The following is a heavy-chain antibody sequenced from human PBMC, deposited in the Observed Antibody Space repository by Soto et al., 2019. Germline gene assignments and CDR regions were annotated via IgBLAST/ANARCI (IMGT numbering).Heavy chain of an antibody. CDR3: ARDMASSWYLKIYFYYYYGMDV. V-gene: IGHV3-23*01. CDR1: GFTFSSYA. CDR2: ISGSGGST. D-gene: IGHD6-13*01. J-gene: IGHJ6*02. Sequence: PGGSLRLSCAASGFTFSSYAMSWVRQAPGKGLEWVSAISGSGGSTYYADSVKGRFTISRDNSKNTLYLQMNSLRAEDTAVYYCARDMASSWYLKIYFYYYYGMDVWGQGTTVTVSS.